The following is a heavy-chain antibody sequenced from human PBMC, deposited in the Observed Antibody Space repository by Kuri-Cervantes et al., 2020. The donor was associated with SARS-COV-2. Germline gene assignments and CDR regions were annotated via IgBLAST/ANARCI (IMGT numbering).Heavy chain of an antibody. J-gene: IGHJ3*02. D-gene: IGHD2-8*01. CDR2: ITPFNANT. V-gene: IGHV1-45*02. CDR3: ATQACPNGVCYSNNGFDI. CDR1: GYSFTYRR. Sequence: SVKVSCKASGYSFTYRRLHWVRQAPGQALEWMGWITPFNANTGYAQKFQDRVIISRDKSMSTAYLELSSLKSEDTAVYYCATQACPNGVCYSNNGFDIWGQGTMVIVSS.